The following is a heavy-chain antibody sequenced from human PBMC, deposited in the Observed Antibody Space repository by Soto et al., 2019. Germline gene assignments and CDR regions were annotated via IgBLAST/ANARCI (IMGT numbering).Heavy chain of an antibody. CDR3: AHVPWKQLWTRAPVVY. CDR2: IFWDDDK. Sequence: TLSLTCTVSGFSLSTSGVGVGWIRQPPGKALEWLGIIFWDDDKRYRPSLKSRVTITKDTSKNQLVLTMTNMDPVDTATYYCAHVPWKQLWTRAPVVYWGQGTPVTVSS. D-gene: IGHD5-18*01. CDR1: GFSLSTSGVG. V-gene: IGHV2-5*02. J-gene: IGHJ4*02.